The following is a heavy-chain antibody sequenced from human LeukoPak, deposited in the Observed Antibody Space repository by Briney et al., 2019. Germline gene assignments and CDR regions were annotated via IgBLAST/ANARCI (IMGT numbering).Heavy chain of an antibody. D-gene: IGHD3-3*01. Sequence: GGSLRLSCSASGFTFSSYALTWVRQAPGKGLEWVSTISGRGDLEFYTESVKGRFTISRGHSKNTVHLQMDSLRAEDTAIYYCAREGDFWSGYPIDHYYYMDVWGKGTTVTVTS. CDR1: GFTFSSYA. J-gene: IGHJ6*03. CDR2: ISGRGDLE. CDR3: AREGDFWSGYPIDHYYYMDV. V-gene: IGHV3-23*01.